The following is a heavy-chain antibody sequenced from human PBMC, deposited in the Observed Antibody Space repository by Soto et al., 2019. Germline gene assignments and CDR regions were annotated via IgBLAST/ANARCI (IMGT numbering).Heavy chain of an antibody. CDR1: GFTFSSYA. J-gene: IGHJ6*02. CDR2: ISDDGSNK. V-gene: IGHV3-30-3*01. Sequence: QVQLVESGGGVVQPGRSLRLSCAASGFTFSSYAMHWVRQAPGKGLELVAVISDDGSNKYYAESVKGRFTISRDNSKNTLYMQMNSLRAEDTAVYYCASSVYYYDSSGETYYYYGMDVWGQGTTVTVSS. CDR3: ASSVYYYDSSGETYYYYGMDV. D-gene: IGHD3-22*01.